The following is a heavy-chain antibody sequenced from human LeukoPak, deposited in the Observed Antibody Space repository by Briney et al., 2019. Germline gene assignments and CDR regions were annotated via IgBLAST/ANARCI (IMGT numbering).Heavy chain of an antibody. Sequence: GGSLRLSCAASGFTFSSYGMHWVRQAPGKGLEWVAFIRYDGSNKYYADSVKGRFTISRDNSKNTLYLQMNSLRAEDTAVYYCARGAPSGIVVVVAAPPDYWGQGTLVTVSS. D-gene: IGHD2-15*01. J-gene: IGHJ4*02. CDR1: GFTFSSYG. V-gene: IGHV3-30*02. CDR3: ARGAPSGIVVVVAAPPDY. CDR2: IRYDGSNK.